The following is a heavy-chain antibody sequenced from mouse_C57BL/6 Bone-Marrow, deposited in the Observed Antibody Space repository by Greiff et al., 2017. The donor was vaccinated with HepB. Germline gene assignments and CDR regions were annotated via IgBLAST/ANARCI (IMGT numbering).Heavy chain of an antibody. D-gene: IGHD1-1*01. CDR2: IYPRSGNT. CDR3: AREGYYYGSSLGY. J-gene: IGHJ2*01. V-gene: IGHV1-81*01. Sequence: QVQLQQSGAELARPGASVKLSCKASGYTFTSYGISWVKQRTGQGLEWIGEIYPRSGNTYYNEKFKGKATLTADKSSSTAYMELRSLTSEDSAVYFFAREGYYYGSSLGYWGQGTTLTVSS. CDR1: GYTFTSYG.